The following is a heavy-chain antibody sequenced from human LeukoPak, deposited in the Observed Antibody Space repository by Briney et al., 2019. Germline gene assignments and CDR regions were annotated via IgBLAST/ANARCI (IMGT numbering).Heavy chain of an antibody. CDR3: AREALVGAGGFDY. CDR2: IYYSGST. D-gene: IGHD1-26*01. V-gene: IGHV4-59*11. CDR1: GGSISSHY. J-gene: IGHJ4*02. Sequence: PSETLSLTCTVPGGSISSHYWSWIRQPPGKGLEWIGYIYYSGSTNYNPSLKSRVTISVDTSKNQFSLKLSSVTAADTAVYYCAREALVGAGGFDYWGQGTLVTVSS.